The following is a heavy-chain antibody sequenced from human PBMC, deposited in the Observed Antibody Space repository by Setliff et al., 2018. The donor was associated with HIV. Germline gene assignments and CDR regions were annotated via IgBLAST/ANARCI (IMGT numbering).Heavy chain of an antibody. V-gene: IGHV1-69*05. CDR1: GGTFSNYG. D-gene: IGHD2-2*01. J-gene: IGHJ5*02. Sequence: SVKVSCKASGGTFSNYGMSWVRQAPGQGLEWMGGIIPISGTANYAQKFQGRVTITTDESTSTAYMELSGLRSKDTAVYYCARDFGGYCSSMSCPGLFDPWGQGTLVTVSS. CDR2: IIPISGTA. CDR3: ARDFGGYCSSMSCPGLFDP.